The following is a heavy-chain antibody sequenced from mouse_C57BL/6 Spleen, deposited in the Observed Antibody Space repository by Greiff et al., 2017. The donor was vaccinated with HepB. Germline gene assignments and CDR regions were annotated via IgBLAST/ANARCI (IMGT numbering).Heavy chain of an antibody. J-gene: IGHJ2*01. CDR1: GYAFSSSW. CDR2: IYPGDGDT. D-gene: IGHD4-1*01. Sequence: QVQLKESGPELVKPGASVKISCKASGYAFSSSWMNWVKQRPGKGLEWIGRIYPGDGDTNYNGKFKGKATLTADKSSSTAYMQLSSLTSEDSAVYFCARPRLGRFDYWGQGTTLTVSS. CDR3: ARPRLGRFDY. V-gene: IGHV1-82*01.